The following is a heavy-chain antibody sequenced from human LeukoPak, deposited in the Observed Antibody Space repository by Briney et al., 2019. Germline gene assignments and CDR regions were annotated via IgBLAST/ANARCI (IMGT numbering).Heavy chain of an antibody. CDR2: ISSSSSYI. Sequence: PGGSLRLSCAGSGFTFSSYSMNWVRQAPGKGLEWVSSISSSSSYIYYADSVKGRFTISRDNSKNTLYLQMNSLRAADTAVYYCARDAIAVAGAYYFDYWGQGTLVTVSS. J-gene: IGHJ4*02. V-gene: IGHV3-21*01. D-gene: IGHD6-19*01. CDR3: ARDAIAVAGAYYFDY. CDR1: GFTFSSYS.